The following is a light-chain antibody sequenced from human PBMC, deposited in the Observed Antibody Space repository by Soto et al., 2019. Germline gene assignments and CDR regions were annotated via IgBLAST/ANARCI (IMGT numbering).Light chain of an antibody. V-gene: IGKV1-39*01. Sequence: DIQMTQSPSSLSASVGDRVIITCRASQSIISFLNWYQQKPGRAPKLLIDGASSLQSGVPSRFSGSGSGTDFTLTISSLQPEDFATYYCQQSYSAPRIFTFGPGTKVDIK. J-gene: IGKJ3*01. CDR2: GAS. CDR1: QSIISF. CDR3: QQSYSAPRIFT.